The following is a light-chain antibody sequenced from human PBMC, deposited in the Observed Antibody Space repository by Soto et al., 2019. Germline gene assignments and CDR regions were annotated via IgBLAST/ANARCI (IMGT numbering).Light chain of an antibody. CDR1: QSLSSY. Sequence: EIVLTQSPGTPSLSPGERATLSCGASQSLSSYLAWYQQKPGQAPRLLIYGASSRATGIPDRFSGSGSGTDFTLTISRLEPEDFAVYYCRQYGSSPSYTFGQGTKLEIK. J-gene: IGKJ2*01. CDR3: RQYGSSPSYT. V-gene: IGKV3-20*01. CDR2: GAS.